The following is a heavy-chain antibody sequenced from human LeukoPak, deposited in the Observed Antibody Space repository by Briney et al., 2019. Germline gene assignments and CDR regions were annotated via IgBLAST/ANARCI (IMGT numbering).Heavy chain of an antibody. CDR3: ARHGGRGTYSSSWYGALSYYFDY. D-gene: IGHD6-13*01. CDR2: INHSGST. J-gene: IGHJ4*02. CDR1: GGSFSGYY. V-gene: IGHV4-34*01. Sequence: TSETLSLTCAVYGGSFSGYYWSWIRQPPGKGLEWIGEINHSGSTNYNPSLKSRVTISVDTSKNQFSLKLSSVTAADTAVYYCARHGGRGTYSSSWYGALSYYFDYWGQGTLVTVSS.